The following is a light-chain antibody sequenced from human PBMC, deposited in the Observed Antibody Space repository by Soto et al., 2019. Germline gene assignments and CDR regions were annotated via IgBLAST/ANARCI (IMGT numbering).Light chain of an antibody. Sequence: QSALTQPASVSGSPGQSIAISCTGTSSDVGGYNSASWYQQHPGKAPKLLIYDVSNRPSGVSNRFSGSKSGNTASLTISGLEAEDEADYYCSSYSTGCSYVFGTGTKLTVL. CDR2: DVS. J-gene: IGLJ1*01. V-gene: IGLV2-14*03. CDR1: SSDVGGYNS. CDR3: SSYSTGCSYV.